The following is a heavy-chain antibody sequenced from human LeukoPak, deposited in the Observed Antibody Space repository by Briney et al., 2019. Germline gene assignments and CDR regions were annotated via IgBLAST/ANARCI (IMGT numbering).Heavy chain of an antibody. V-gene: IGHV1-46*01. D-gene: IGHD5-18*01. CDR3: ARSRRGGYSYGLDY. CDR2: INPSGGST. J-gene: IGHJ4*02. Sequence: GASVKVSCXASGYTFTSYYMHWVRQARGQGLEWMGIINPSGGSTSYAQKFQGRVTMTRDTSTSTVYMVLSSLRSEDTAVYYCARSRRGGYSYGLDYWGQGTLVTVSS. CDR1: GYTFTSYY.